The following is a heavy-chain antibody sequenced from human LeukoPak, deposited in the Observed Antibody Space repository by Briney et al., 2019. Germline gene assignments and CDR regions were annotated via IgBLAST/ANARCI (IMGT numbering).Heavy chain of an antibody. J-gene: IGHJ4*02. CDR1: GYSFTTNW. V-gene: IGHV5-51*01. CDR2: IYPGDSDT. CDR3: ARLDSTMFDS. Sequence: GESLKISCKGSGYSFTTNWIGWVRQMPGKGLEWMGIIYPGDSDTRYSPSFQGQVSMSADKSSSTAYVQWSSLKASDTAIYYCARLDSTMFDSWGQGTLVTVSS. D-gene: IGHD5-18*01.